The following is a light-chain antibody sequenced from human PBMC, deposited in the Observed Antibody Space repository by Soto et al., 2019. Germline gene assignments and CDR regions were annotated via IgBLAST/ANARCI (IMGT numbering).Light chain of an antibody. CDR1: QSVSSN. J-gene: IGKJ4*01. V-gene: IGKV3D-15*01. Sequence: EIVMTQSPATLSVSPGERSTLSCRSSQSVSSNLAWYQQKPGQAPRLLIFAASTRATGIPARFSGSGSGTDFTLTISSLQSEDFAVYYCQQYNNWPPLTFGGGTKVDIK. CDR3: QQYNNWPPLT. CDR2: AAS.